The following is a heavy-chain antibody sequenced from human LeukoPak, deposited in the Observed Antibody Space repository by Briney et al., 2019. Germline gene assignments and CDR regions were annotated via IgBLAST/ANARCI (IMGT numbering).Heavy chain of an antibody. J-gene: IGHJ5*02. CDR2: ISSSSSYT. V-gene: IGHV3-11*06. Sequence: PGGSLRLSCAASGFTFGDYYMSWIRQAPGKGLEWVSYISSSSSYTNYADSVKGRFTISRDNAKNSLYLQMNSLRAEDTAVYYCARHGLELNWFDPWGQGTLVTVSS. CDR1: GFTFGDYY. CDR3: ARHGLELNWFDP. D-gene: IGHD1-7*01.